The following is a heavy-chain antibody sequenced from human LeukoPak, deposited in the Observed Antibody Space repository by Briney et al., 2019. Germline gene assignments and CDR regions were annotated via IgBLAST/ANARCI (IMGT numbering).Heavy chain of an antibody. V-gene: IGHV4-61*02. J-gene: IGHJ4*02. CDR2: IYTSGST. Sequence: ASQTLSLTCTVSGGSISSSNYYWNWIRQPAGKGLEWIGRIYTSGSTNYDPSLKSRVTISVDTSKNQFSLKLSSVTAADTAVYYCARDTITAGTDYWGQGTLVTVSS. D-gene: IGHD6-13*01. CDR1: GGSISSSNYY. CDR3: ARDTITAGTDY.